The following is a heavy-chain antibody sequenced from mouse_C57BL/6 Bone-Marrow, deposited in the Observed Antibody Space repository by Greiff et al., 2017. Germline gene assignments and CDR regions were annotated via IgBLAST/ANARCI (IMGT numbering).Heavy chain of an antibody. Sequence: EVQLVESGGGLVQPGGSLKLSCAASGFTFSDYYMYWVRQTPEKRLEWVAYISNGGGSTYYPDTVKGRFTISRDNAKNTLYLQMSRLKSEDTAMYYCARGSLGPLYAMDYWGQGTSVTVSS. D-gene: IGHD3-1*01. CDR2: ISNGGGST. CDR1: GFTFSDYY. CDR3: ARGSLGPLYAMDY. V-gene: IGHV5-12*01. J-gene: IGHJ4*01.